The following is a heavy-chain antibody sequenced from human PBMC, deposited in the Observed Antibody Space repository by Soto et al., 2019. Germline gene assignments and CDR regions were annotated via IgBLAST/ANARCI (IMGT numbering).Heavy chain of an antibody. D-gene: IGHD3-22*01. CDR3: ARIYYYDSSGYYLDAFDI. Sequence: ASVNVSCKASGYTFTGYYMHWVRQAPGQGLEWMGWINPNSGGTNYAQKFQGRVTMTRDTSISTAYMELSRLRSDDTAVYYCARIYYYDSSGYYLDAFDIWGQGTMVTVSS. V-gene: IGHV1-2*02. CDR2: INPNSGGT. CDR1: GYTFTGYY. J-gene: IGHJ3*02.